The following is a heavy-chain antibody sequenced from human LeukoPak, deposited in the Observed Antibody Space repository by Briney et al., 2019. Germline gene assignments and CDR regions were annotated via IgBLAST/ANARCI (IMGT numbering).Heavy chain of an antibody. CDR1: GFTFSSYG. D-gene: IGHD4-17*01. J-gene: IGHJ2*01. V-gene: IGHV3-30*02. CDR2: IRYDGSNK. CDR3: AKDPDSDDYGDAASWYFDL. Sequence: HAGGSLRLSCAASGFTFSSYGMHWVRQAPGKGLEWVAFIRYDGSNKYYADSVKGRFTISRDNSKNTLYLQMNSLRAEDTAVYYCAKDPDSDDYGDAASWYFDLWRRGTLVTVSS.